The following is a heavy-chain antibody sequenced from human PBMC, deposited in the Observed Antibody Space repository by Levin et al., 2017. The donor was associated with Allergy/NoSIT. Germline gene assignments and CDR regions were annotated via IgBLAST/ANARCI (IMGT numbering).Heavy chain of an antibody. Sequence: PSETLSLTCTVSGGSISSGGYYWSWIRQHPGKGLEWIGYIYYSGSTYYNPSLKSRVTISVDTSKNQFSLKLSSVTAADTAVYYCARDRLRGGGGFDYWGQGTLVTVSS. D-gene: IGHD3-10*01. J-gene: IGHJ4*02. V-gene: IGHV4-31*03. CDR2: IYYSGST. CDR1: GGSISSGGYY. CDR3: ARDRLRGGGGFDY.